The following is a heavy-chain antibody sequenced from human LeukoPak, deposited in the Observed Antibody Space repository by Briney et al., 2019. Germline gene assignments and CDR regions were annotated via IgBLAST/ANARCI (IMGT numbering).Heavy chain of an antibody. V-gene: IGHV4-39*01. CDR1: GGSISSSSYY. D-gene: IGHD2-2*01. CDR2: IYYSGNT. CDR3: ARQVVVPAAMMGYYYYYGMDV. J-gene: IGHJ6*02. Sequence: PSETLSLTCTVSGGSISSSSYYWGWIRQPPGKGLEWIGSIYYSGNTYYNPSLKSRVTISVDTSKNQFSLKLSSVTAADTAVYYCARQVVVPAAMMGYYYYYGMDVWGQGTTVTVSS.